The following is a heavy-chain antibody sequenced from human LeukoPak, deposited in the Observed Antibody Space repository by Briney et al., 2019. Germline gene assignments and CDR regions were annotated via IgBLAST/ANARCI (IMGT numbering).Heavy chain of an antibody. Sequence: LSLTCAVSGGSISSSNWWSWVRQPPGKGLEWVSYISSSGSTIYYADSVKGRFTISRDNAKSSLYLQMNSLRAEDTAVYYCGRYDASAIDYWGQGTLVTVSS. CDR3: GRYDASAIDY. V-gene: IGHV3-48*03. CDR2: ISSSGSTI. D-gene: IGHD6-13*01. CDR1: GGSISSSN. J-gene: IGHJ4*02.